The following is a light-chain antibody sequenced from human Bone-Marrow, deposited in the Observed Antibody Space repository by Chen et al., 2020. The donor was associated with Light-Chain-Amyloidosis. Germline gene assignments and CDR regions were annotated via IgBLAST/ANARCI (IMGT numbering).Light chain of an antibody. CDR3: NSRGSSGSHLNEI. J-gene: IGLJ2*01. V-gene: IGLV3-19*01. CDR2: GKN. Sequence: SSELTQDPSVSVALGQTVRITCQGDSLRMYLASWYQQKPGPAPQLVIYGKNSRPSGIPDRFSGTCSGNTAAWTLTGEQAEEDADDFRNSRGSSGSHLNEIFSRGTKLTVL. CDR1: SLRMYL.